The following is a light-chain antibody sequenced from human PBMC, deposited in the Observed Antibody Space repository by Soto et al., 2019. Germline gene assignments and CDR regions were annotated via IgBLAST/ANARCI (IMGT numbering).Light chain of an antibody. J-gene: IGKJ2*01. CDR1: QSISSW. CDR2: KAS. V-gene: IGKV1-5*03. Sequence: DIQMTQSPSTLSASVGDRVTITCRASQSISSWLAWYQQKPGKAPKLLFYKASSLESGVPSRFSGSGSGTEFTLTISSLQPDDFATYCCQQYSAYPYTFGQGTKLEIK. CDR3: QQYSAYPYT.